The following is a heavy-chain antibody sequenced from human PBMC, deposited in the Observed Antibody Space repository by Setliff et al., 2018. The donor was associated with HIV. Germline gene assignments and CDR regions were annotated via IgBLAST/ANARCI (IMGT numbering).Heavy chain of an antibody. CDR1: GFAFNTYD. CDR3: AKPTNGFYPRAFDA. CDR2: VHVGGGRT. Sequence: GESLKISCAASGFAFNTYDMNWVRQAPGQRPEWVSVVHVGGGRTDYADSVRGRFVTSRDDSKNMLYLQMSGLRGDDTAMYYCAKPTNGFYPRAFDAWGPGTMVTVSS. J-gene: IGHJ3*01. V-gene: IGHV3-23*01. D-gene: IGHD2-2*03.